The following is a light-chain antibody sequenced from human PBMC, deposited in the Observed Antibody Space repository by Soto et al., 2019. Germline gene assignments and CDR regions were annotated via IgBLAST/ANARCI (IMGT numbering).Light chain of an antibody. CDR1: QTGSNSY. Sequence: IVLTQAPCTLSLSPGERATLSCRARQTGSNSYLAWYQHKSGQAPRLLIYGVYTRASGIPDRFSGSGSGTEFTLTITRLEPEDSAVYFCQHYGYSQWTFGQGTKVDIK. V-gene: IGKV3-20*01. CDR3: QHYGYSQWT. CDR2: GVY. J-gene: IGKJ1*01.